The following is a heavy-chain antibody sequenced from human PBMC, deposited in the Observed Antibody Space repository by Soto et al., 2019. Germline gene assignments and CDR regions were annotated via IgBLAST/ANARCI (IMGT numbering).Heavy chain of an antibody. CDR3: FRGGVTSRTFDY. Sequence: GESLKISCQGTGYRFSSSWIGWVRQMPGQGLEWMGIIFPDDSDTRYSPSFQGHVTISVDKSISTAYVQWSSLKASDSAIYYCFRGGVTSRTFDYWGQGTLVTVSS. CDR2: IFPDDSDT. J-gene: IGHJ4*02. CDR1: GYRFSSSW. D-gene: IGHD3-16*01. V-gene: IGHV5-51*01.